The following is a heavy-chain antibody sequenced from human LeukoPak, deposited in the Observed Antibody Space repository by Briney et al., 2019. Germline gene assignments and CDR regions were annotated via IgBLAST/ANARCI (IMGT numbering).Heavy chain of an antibody. CDR2: ISASGGTT. Sequence: GGSLRLSCAASGFSFSSYAMSWVRQTPGKGLEWVSAISASGGTTYYADSVKGRFPISRDNSKNTLYLQMNSLRAEDTAVYYCAKGGSESSGMLMVGLNWFHPWGQGTLVTVSS. J-gene: IGHJ5*02. CDR3: AKGGSESSGMLMVGLNWFHP. D-gene: IGHD3-16*01. CDR1: GFSFSSYA. V-gene: IGHV3-23*01.